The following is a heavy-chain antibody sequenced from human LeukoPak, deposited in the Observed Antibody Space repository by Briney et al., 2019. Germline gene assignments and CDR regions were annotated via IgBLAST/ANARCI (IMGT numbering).Heavy chain of an antibody. CDR2: ISYDGSNK. D-gene: IGHD6-19*01. CDR3: ARDRRRIAVAGTLDY. Sequence: PGGSLRLSCAASGFTFSSYGMHWVRQAPGKGLEWVAVISYDGSNKYYADSVKGRFTISRDNSKNTLYLQMNSLRAEDTAVYYCARDRRRIAVAGTLDYWGQGTLVTVSS. CDR1: GFTFSSYG. V-gene: IGHV3-30*03. J-gene: IGHJ4*02.